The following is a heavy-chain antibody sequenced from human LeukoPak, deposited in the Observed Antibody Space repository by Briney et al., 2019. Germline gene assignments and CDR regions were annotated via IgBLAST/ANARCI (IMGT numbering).Heavy chain of an antibody. D-gene: IGHD3-22*01. Sequence: PSESLSLTCTVSGGSISSSNYYWDWIRQPPGKRLEWIGSIYYSGSTYYNPSLKSRVTISVDTSKNHFSLKLSSVTAADTAVYYCASPNYYATSGNEYFHHWAQGTLVTVSS. CDR3: ASPNYYATSGNEYFHH. J-gene: IGHJ1*01. V-gene: IGHV4-39*02. CDR1: GGSISSSNYY. CDR2: IYYSGST.